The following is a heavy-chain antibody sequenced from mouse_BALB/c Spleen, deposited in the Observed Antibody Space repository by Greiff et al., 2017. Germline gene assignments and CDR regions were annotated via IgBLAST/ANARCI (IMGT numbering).Heavy chain of an antibody. V-gene: IGHV5-6-2*01. J-gene: IGHJ4*01. Sequence: EVKVEESGGGLVKLGGSLKLSCAASGFTFSSYYMSWVRQTPEKRLELVAAINSNGGSTYYPDTVKGRFTISRDNAKNTLYLQMSSLKSEDTALYYCARHDWDGGAMDYWGQGTSVTVSS. CDR3: ARHDWDGGAMDY. D-gene: IGHD4-1*01. CDR1: GFTFSSYY. CDR2: INSNGGST.